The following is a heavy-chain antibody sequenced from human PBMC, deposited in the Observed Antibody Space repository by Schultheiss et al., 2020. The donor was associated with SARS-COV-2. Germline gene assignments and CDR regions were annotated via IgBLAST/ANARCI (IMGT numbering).Heavy chain of an antibody. CDR2: ISSSSSYI. V-gene: IGHV3-21*01. J-gene: IGHJ4*02. Sequence: GGSLRLSCAASGFTFSSYSMNWVRQAPGKGLEWISSISSSSSYIYYADSVKGRFTISRDNAKNSLYLQMNSLRAEDTAVYYCARARYYDSSGYPDYWGQGALVTVAS. CDR3: ARARYYDSSGYPDY. D-gene: IGHD3-22*01. CDR1: GFTFSSYS.